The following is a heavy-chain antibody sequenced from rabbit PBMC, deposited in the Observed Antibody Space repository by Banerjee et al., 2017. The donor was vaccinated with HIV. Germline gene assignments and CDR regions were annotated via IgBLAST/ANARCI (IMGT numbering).Heavy chain of an antibody. CDR2: IYTGSSGST. J-gene: IGHJ4*01. D-gene: IGHD6-1*01. CDR3: ARGGFPAYAHNL. V-gene: IGHV1S45*01. CDR1: GFSFSSGYY. Sequence: QEQLEESGGGLVKPGASLTLTCTASGFSFSSGYYMCWVRQAPGKGLEWIACIYTGSSGSTYYTNWAKGRFTISKTSSTTVTLQMTSLTAADTATYFCARGGFPAYAHNLWGPGTLVTV.